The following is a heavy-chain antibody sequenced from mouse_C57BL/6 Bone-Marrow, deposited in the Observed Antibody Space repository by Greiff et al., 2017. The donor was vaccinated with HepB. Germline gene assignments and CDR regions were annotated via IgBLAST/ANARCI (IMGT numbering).Heavy chain of an antibody. CDR1: GFNIKDDY. J-gene: IGHJ2*01. Sequence: EVKLQESGAELVRPGASVKLSCTASGFNIKDDYMHWVKQRPEQGLEWIGWIDPENGDTEYASKFQGKATITADTPSNTAYLQLSSLTSEDTAVYYCTTKGFDYWGQGTTLTVSS. V-gene: IGHV14-4*01. CDR3: TTKGFDY. CDR2: IDPENGDT.